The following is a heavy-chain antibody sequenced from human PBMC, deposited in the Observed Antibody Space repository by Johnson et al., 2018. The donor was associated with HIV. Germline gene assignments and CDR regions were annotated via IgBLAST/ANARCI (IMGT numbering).Heavy chain of an antibody. Sequence: EVQLVESGGGVVQPGGSLRLSCAASGITFSNYGMSWVRQTPGRGPEWVSTISPSSVRTYHADSVKGRFTIFRDNSKNTLYLQMNSLKNEDPAVYYCARVLGDIQVWSDGAFDIWGQGTVVIVSS. CDR1: GITFSNYG. CDR3: ARVLGDIQVWSDGAFDI. CDR2: ISPSSVRT. J-gene: IGHJ3*02. V-gene: IGHV3-23*04. D-gene: IGHD5-18*01.